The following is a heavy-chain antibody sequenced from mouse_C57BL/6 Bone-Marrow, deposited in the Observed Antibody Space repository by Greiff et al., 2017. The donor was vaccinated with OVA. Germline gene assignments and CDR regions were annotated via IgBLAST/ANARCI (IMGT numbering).Heavy chain of an antibody. J-gene: IGHJ2*01. Sequence: QVQLQQSGAELVRPGASVTLSCKASGYTFTDYEMHWVKQTPVHGLEWIGAIDPETGGTAYNQKFKGKAILTADKSSSTAYMELHSLTSEDSAVYYCTRVGYYLYYFDYWGQGTTLTVSS. CDR1: GYTFTDYE. CDR3: TRVGYYLYYFDY. D-gene: IGHD2-3*01. CDR2: IDPETGGT. V-gene: IGHV1-15*01.